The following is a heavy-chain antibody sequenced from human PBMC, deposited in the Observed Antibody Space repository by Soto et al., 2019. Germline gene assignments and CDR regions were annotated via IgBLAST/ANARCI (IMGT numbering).Heavy chain of an antibody. D-gene: IGHD2-2*01. V-gene: IGHV3-23*01. J-gene: IGHJ6*02. Sequence: PGGSLRLSCAASGFTFSSYAMSWVRQAPGKGLEWVSAISGSGGSTYYADSVKGRFTISRDNSKNTLYLQMNSPRAEDTAVYYCAKDPGYCISTSCYAFDYYYGMDVWGQGTTVTVSS. CDR1: GFTFSSYA. CDR3: AKDPGYCISTSCYAFDYYYGMDV. CDR2: ISGSGGST.